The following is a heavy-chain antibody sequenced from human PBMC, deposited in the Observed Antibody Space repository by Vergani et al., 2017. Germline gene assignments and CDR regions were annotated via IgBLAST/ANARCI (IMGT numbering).Heavy chain of an antibody. V-gene: IGHV4-61*02. CDR1: GGSISRGSYY. CDR3: ARDWGGHYYDSSGYYYSYYYGMDV. D-gene: IGHD3-22*01. Sequence: QVQLQESGPGLVKPSQTLSLTCTVSGGSISRGSYYWSCIRQPAGKGLEWIGRIYTSGSTNYNPSLKSRVTISVDTSKNQFSLKLSSVTAADTAVYYCARDWGGHYYDSSGYYYSYYYGMDVWGQGTTVTVSS. CDR2: IYTSGST. J-gene: IGHJ6*02.